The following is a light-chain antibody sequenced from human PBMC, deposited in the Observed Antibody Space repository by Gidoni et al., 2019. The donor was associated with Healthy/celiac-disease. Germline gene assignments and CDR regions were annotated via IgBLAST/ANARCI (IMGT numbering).Light chain of an antibody. V-gene: IGKV1-9*01. CDR1: QAIGSY. Sequence: DIQLTQSPSFLSESVGDRVTITCRASQAIGSYLAWYQQKPGKAPEILIYAASILQSGVPSRFSGRGSGTEFTLTISSLQPADFATYYCQQLNSYAFGQGTKVDSK. CDR3: QQLNSYA. J-gene: IGKJ2*01. CDR2: AAS.